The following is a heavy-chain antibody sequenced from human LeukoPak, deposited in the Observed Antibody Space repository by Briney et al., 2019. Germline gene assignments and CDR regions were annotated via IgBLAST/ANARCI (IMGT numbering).Heavy chain of an antibody. CDR1: GFTFDDYA. Sequence: GRSLRLSCAASGFTFDDYAMHWVRQAPGKGLEWVSGISWNSGSIGYADSVKGRFTISRDNAKNSLYLQMNSLRAEDTALYYCAKERSTSSNWYFDLWGCGTLVTVSS. J-gene: IGHJ2*01. CDR2: ISWNSGSI. CDR3: AKERSTSSNWYFDL. V-gene: IGHV3-9*01. D-gene: IGHD2-2*01.